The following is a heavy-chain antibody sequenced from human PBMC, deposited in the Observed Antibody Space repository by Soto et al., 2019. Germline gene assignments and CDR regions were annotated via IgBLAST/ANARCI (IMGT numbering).Heavy chain of an antibody. CDR2: IKQDGSEK. D-gene: IGHD3-22*01. V-gene: IGHV3-7*03. CDR1: GFTFSSYW. Sequence: LRLSCAASGFTFSSYWMSWVRQAPGKGLERVANIKQDGSEKYYVDSVKGRFTISRDNAKNSLYLQMNSLRAEDTAVYYCARDWRRGYYYDSSGYSFWGQGTLVTSPQ. J-gene: IGHJ4*02. CDR3: ARDWRRGYYYDSSGYSF.